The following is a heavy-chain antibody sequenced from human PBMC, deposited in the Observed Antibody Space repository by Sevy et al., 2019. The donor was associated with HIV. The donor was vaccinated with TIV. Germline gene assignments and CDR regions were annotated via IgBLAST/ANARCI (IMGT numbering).Heavy chain of an antibody. V-gene: IGHV4-59*08. CDR3: ARQNWWIQLWSNWFDP. Sequence: SGTLSLTCTVSGGSISSYYWSWIRQPPGKGLEWIGYIYYSGSTNYNPSLKSRVTISVDTSKNQFSLKLSSLTAADTAVYYCARQNWWIQLWSNWFDPWGQGTLVTVSS. CDR1: GGSISSYY. D-gene: IGHD5-18*01. J-gene: IGHJ5*02. CDR2: IYYSGST.